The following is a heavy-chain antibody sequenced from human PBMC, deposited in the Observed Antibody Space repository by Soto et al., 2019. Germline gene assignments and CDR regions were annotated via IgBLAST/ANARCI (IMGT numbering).Heavy chain of an antibody. CDR1: GGSISGGVYY. J-gene: IGHJ4*02. CDR3: ARIGSHYDSSGYYHHFDY. V-gene: IGHV4-31*03. CDR2: IYYSGST. Sequence: SETLSLTCTVSGGSISGGVYYWSWIRHHAGKGLEWIGYIYYSGSTYYNPSLKSRVTISVDTSKNQFSLKLSSVTAADTAVYYCARIGSHYDSSGYYHHFDYWGQGTLVTVSS. D-gene: IGHD3-22*01.